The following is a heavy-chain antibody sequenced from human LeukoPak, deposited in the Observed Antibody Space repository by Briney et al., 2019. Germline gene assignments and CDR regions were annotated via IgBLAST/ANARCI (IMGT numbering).Heavy chain of an antibody. V-gene: IGHV3-7*03. J-gene: IGHJ5*02. CDR3: ASLDTAKQPLANH. CDR2: IREERGQE. D-gene: IGHD5-18*01. Sequence: GGSLRLSCAASGFTFGNYAMSWVRQAPGKGLEWVANIREERGQEYYVDSVKGRFTISKNSAKNSLYLQTNTLRVEDTATYYCASLDTAKQPLANHWGQGTLVTVSS. CDR1: GFTFGNYA.